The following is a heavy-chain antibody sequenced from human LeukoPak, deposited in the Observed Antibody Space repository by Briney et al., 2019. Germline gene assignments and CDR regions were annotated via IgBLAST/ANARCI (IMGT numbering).Heavy chain of an antibody. V-gene: IGHV4-39*07. Sequence: SETLSLTCTVSGGSISSSSYYWGWIRQPPGKGLEWIGSIYYSGSTYYNPSLKSRVTISVDTSKNQFSLKLSSVTAADTAVYYCARSPSLLWRVHDFWGQGTLVTVSS. CDR1: GGSISSSSYY. D-gene: IGHD3-10*01. CDR2: IYYSGST. J-gene: IGHJ4*02. CDR3: ARSPSLLWRVHDF.